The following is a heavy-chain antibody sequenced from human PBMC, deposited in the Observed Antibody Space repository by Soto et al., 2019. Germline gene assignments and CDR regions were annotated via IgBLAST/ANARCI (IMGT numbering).Heavy chain of an antibody. CDR1: GFTFSSYA. J-gene: IGHJ4*02. CDR3: AKAPSLQFALYSDH. CDR2: IGGTGDQI. Sequence: EVQLLESGGGFVQPGGSLRLSCAASGFTFSSYAMTWVRQAPGKGLEWVSAIGGTGDQIFYADSVRGRFTISRDNSKNKLYLPMTRLSAVDTAVDCCAKAPSLQFALYSDHLGQGTLGTVSA. V-gene: IGHV3-23*01.